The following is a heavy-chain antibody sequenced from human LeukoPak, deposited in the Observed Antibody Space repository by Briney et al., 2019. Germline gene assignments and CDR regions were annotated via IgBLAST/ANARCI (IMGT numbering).Heavy chain of an antibody. Sequence: PGGSLRLSCAASGFTFSNYAMSWVRQVPGKGLEWVSAISASGGSSYYADSVKGRFTISRDNSKSTLYLQMNSLRAEDTAVYYCALQTNFDYWGQGTLVTVSS. J-gene: IGHJ4*02. CDR2: ISASGGSS. V-gene: IGHV3-23*01. CDR3: ALQTNFDY. CDR1: GFTFSNYA.